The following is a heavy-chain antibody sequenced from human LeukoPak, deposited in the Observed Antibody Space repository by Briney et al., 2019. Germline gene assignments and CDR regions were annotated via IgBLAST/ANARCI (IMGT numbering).Heavy chain of an antibody. CDR2: IRYDGSNK. J-gene: IGHJ6*02. D-gene: IGHD6-19*01. Sequence: GGSLRLSCAASEFTFSSYGMHWVRQAPGKGLEWVAFIRYDGSNKYYADSVKGRFTISRDNSKNTLYLQMNSLRAEDTAVYYCAKDPLYSVAGPPRYYGMDVWGQGTTVTVSS. CDR1: EFTFSSYG. V-gene: IGHV3-30*02. CDR3: AKDPLYSVAGPPRYYGMDV.